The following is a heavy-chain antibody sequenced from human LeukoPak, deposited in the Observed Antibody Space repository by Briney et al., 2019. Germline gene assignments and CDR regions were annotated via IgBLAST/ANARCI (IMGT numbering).Heavy chain of an antibody. CDR3: AKGDFPIYYYYYMDV. CDR2: ISGSGGST. D-gene: IGHD3-3*01. Sequence: GGSLRLSCPASGFTFSSYAMSWVRQAPGKGLEWVSAISGSGGSTYYADSVKGRFTISRDNSENTLYLQMNSLRAEDTAVYYCAKGDFPIYYYYYMDVWGKGTTVTVSS. J-gene: IGHJ6*03. V-gene: IGHV3-23*01. CDR1: GFTFSSYA.